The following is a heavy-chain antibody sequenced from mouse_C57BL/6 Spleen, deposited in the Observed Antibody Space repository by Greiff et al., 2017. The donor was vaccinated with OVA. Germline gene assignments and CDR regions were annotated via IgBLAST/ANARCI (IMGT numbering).Heavy chain of an antibody. V-gene: IGHV3-6*01. CDR1: GYSITSGYY. CDR2: ISYGGSN. CDR3: ARGRAGFAY. J-gene: IGHJ3*01. Sequence: EVKLMESGPGLVKPSQSLSLTCSVTGYSITSGYYWNWIRQFPGNKLEWMGYISYGGSNNYNPSLKNRISITRDTSKNQFFLKLNPVTTEDTAAYYCARGRAGFAYWGQGTLVTVSA.